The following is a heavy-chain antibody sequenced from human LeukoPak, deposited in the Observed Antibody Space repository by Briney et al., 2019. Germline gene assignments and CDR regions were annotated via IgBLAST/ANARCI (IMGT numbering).Heavy chain of an antibody. CDR1: GFTFSNYV. J-gene: IGHJ5*01. CDR2: LSVIGGSP. CDR3: AKDPETYSSRWFDS. Sequence: GGSLRLSCAASGFTFSNYVMSWVRQAPGKGLPWVSSLSVIGGSPSYADSVKGRFTISRDNSKNTLHLHLNSLRVEDTAVYYCAKDPETYSSRWFDSWGQGTLVTVSS. D-gene: IGHD2-21*01. V-gene: IGHV3-23*01.